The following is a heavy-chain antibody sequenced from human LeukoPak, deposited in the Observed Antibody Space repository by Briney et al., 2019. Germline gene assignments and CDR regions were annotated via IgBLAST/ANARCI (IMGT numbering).Heavy chain of an antibody. V-gene: IGHV3-21*01. CDR1: GFTFSTYS. J-gene: IGHJ4*02. CDR2: ISSSSSYI. CDR3: ARYNGGIAAAGSDY. D-gene: IGHD6-13*01. Sequence: GGSLRLSCAASGFTFSTYSMNWVRQAPGKGLEWVSSISSSSSYIYYSDSVKGRFTISRDNAKNSLCLQMNSLRAEDTALYYCARYNGGIAAAGSDYWGQGTLVTVSS.